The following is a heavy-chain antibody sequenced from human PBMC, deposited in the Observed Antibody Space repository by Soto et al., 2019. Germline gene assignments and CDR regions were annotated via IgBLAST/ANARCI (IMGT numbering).Heavy chain of an antibody. J-gene: IGHJ5*02. CDR1: GYSFTNYW. CDR3: GRAFDYGVTPEWFPP. D-gene: IGHD4-17*01. Sequence: EVQLVQSGTEVKKPGESLKISCKDSGYSFTNYWIAWVRQMPGKGLEWMGIIYPGDSRTVYSPSFQGQVTISVDKSINTAALQGSSLRAADTAMYYCGRAFDYGVTPEWFPPWGQGPLAIFSP. V-gene: IGHV5-51*03. CDR2: IYPGDSRT.